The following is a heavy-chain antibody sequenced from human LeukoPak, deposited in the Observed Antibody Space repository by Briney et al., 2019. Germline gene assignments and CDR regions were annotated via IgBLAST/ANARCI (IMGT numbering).Heavy chain of an antibody. CDR1: GFTFSSYA. CDR3: AKYYYDSSGYYLFDY. CDR2: ISGSGGST. Sequence: PGGSLRLSCAASGFTFSSYAMSWVRQAPGKGLEWFSAISGSGGSTYYADSAKGRFTISRDNSKNTLYLQMNSLRAEDTAVYYCAKYYYDSSGYYLFDYWGQGTLVTVSS. D-gene: IGHD3-22*01. V-gene: IGHV3-23*01. J-gene: IGHJ4*02.